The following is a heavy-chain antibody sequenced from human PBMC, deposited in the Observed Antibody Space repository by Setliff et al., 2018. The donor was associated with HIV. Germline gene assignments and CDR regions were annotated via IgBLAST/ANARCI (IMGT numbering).Heavy chain of an antibody. V-gene: IGHV4-59*11. J-gene: IGHJ5*02. CDR2: ISNSGIT. D-gene: IGHD3-10*01. CDR3: TRVFPHPYGNSWFDP. Sequence: SETLSLTCSVSGASIGSHYWSWIRQPPGKGLEWIGSISNSGITYYSPSLKSRITIALDTSKNQFSLKLMSVSPADAAVYFCTRVFPHPYGNSWFDPWGQGTPVSVSS. CDR1: GASIGSHY.